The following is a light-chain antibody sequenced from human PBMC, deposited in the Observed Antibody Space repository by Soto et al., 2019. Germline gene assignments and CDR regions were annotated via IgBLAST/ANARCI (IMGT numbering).Light chain of an antibody. CDR3: LLLYPGTRRV. J-gene: IGLJ1*01. CDR2: DTN. V-gene: IGLV7-46*01. CDR1: TGAVTSGHY. Sequence: QAVVTQEPSLPVSPGGTVTLTCGSSTGAVTSGHYPYWFQQKPGQAPRTLIYDTNNKHSWTPARFSGSLLGGKAALTLSGAQPEDEAEYYCLLLYPGTRRVFGGGTKLTVL.